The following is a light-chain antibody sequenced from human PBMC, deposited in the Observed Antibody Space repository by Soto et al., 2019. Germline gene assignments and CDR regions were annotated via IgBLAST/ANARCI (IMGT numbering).Light chain of an antibody. J-gene: IGKJ1*01. Sequence: DIQMTQSPSTLSASVGDRVTITCRASQPISSWLAWYQHKPGKAPKLLIYRASILESGVPSRFSGSGYGTEFTLTITSLQPDDFATYYCQQYDNYSAFGQGNKVDIK. V-gene: IGKV1-5*03. CDR3: QQYDNYSA. CDR1: QPISSW. CDR2: RAS.